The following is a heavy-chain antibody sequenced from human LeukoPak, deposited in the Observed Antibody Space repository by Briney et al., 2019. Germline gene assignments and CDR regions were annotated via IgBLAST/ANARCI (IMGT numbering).Heavy chain of an antibody. CDR3: GRASYSSGSYYVPVDY. CDR2: INPNRGGI. D-gene: IGHD3-10*01. V-gene: IGHV1-2*02. J-gene: IGHJ4*02. Sequence: GASVEVSCKASGYTFTRYYMHWVRQAPGQGREWRGWINPNRGGINYAKKFQGRGTITRDTSISTAYLDLSRRRSGDTAVYYCGRASYSSGSYYVPVDYWGQGTLVTVSS. CDR1: GYTFTRYY.